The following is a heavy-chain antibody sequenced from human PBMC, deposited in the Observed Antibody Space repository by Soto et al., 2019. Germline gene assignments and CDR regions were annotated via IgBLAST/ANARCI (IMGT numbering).Heavy chain of an antibody. D-gene: IGHD3-10*01. CDR2: IYSNGST. V-gene: IGHV4-59*01. CDR3: ARDLGTYYPFDF. Sequence: VSRGTINSFVVGVTLQPPGKGLEWIGHIYSNGSTFYSPSLKSRVTISVDTSKNQFSLKLSSVTAADTAVYYCARDLGTYYPFDFWGPGTLVTVSS. CDR1: RGTINSFV. J-gene: IGHJ4*02.